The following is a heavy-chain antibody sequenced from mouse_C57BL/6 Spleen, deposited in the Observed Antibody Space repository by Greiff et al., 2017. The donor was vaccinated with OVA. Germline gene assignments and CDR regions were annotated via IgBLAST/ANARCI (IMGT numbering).Heavy chain of an antibody. CDR2: ISNGGGST. J-gene: IGHJ1*03. CDR1: GFTFSDYY. D-gene: IGHD3-3*01. Sequence: VKVEESGGGLVQPGGSLKLSCAASGFTFSDYYMYWVRQTPEKRLEWVAYISNGGGSTYYPDTVKGRFTISRDNAKNTLYLQMSRLKSEDTAMYYCARQGLGRYFYVWGTGTTVTVSS. V-gene: IGHV5-12*01. CDR3: ARQGLGRYFYV.